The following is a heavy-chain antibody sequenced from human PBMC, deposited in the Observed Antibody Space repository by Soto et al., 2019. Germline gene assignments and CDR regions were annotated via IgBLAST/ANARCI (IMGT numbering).Heavy chain of an antibody. Sequence: QLKESGPGLVKPSETLSLTCNVSGVLVSSGDYFWGWIRQPPGKGLEWIGSAHSSGGTYYKPSLEARLTISVDKSKNNFSLRLNSVTAADTGVYYCAKLKVGATRATAVDSWGQGKLVSVSS. CDR3: AKLKVGATRATAVDS. V-gene: IGHV4-39*02. CDR1: GVLVSSGDYF. J-gene: IGHJ4*02. D-gene: IGHD1-26*01. CDR2: AHSSGGT.